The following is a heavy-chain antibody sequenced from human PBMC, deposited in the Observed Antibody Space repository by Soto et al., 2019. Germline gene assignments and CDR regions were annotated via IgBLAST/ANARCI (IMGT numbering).Heavy chain of an antibody. Sequence: SETLSLTCTVSGGSTSSYYWSWIRQPPGKGLEWIGYIYYSGSTNYNPSLKSRVTISVDTSKNQFSLKLSSVTAADTAVYYCARGQGWFDPWGQGTLVTVSS. CDR2: IYYSGST. CDR1: GGSTSSYY. V-gene: IGHV4-59*01. CDR3: ARGQGWFDP. J-gene: IGHJ5*02.